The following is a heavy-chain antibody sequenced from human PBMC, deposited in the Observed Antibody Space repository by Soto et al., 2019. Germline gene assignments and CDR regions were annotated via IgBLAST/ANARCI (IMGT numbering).Heavy chain of an antibody. CDR2: ISTSGTT. J-gene: IGHJ5*02. CDR3: AREAGPDRWFDP. Sequence: ASETLSLTCTVSGASISSYFWTWIRQPAGKGLDWIGRISTSGTTNYNPSLKSRVTMSVDTSKNHFSLNLSSVTAADTAVYYCAREAGPDRWFDPWGQGTLVTDSS. D-gene: IGHD6-19*01. V-gene: IGHV4-4*07. CDR1: GASISSYF.